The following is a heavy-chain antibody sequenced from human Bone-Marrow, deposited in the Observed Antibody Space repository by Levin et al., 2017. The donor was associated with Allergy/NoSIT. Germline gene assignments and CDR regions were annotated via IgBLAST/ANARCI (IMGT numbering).Heavy chain of an antibody. Sequence: PGGSLRLSCAASGFTFSSYGMHWVRQAPGKGLEWVAVISYDGSNKYYADSVKGRFTISRDNSKNTLYLQMNSLRAEDTAVYYCAKESSSSSGHVYYYYYYGMDVWGQGTTVTVSS. CDR1: GFTFSSYG. V-gene: IGHV3-30*18. D-gene: IGHD6-6*01. CDR2: ISYDGSNK. J-gene: IGHJ6*02. CDR3: AKESSSSSGHVYYYYYYGMDV.